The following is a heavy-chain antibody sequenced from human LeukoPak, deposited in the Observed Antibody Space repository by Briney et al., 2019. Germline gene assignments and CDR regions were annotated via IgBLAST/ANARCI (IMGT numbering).Heavy chain of an antibody. CDR2: INPSGGST. Sequence: ASVKVSCKASGYTFTSYYMHWVRQAPGQGLEWMGTINPSGGSTSYAQKFQGRVTMTRDMSTSTVYMELSSLRAEDTAVYYCARRGSLARSFFDYWGQGTLVTVSS. V-gene: IGHV1-46*01. CDR3: ARRGSLARSFFDY. J-gene: IGHJ4*02. D-gene: IGHD3-16*01. CDR1: GYTFTSYY.